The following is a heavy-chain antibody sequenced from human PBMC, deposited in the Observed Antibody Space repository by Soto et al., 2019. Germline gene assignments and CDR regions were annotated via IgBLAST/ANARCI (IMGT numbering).Heavy chain of an antibody. CDR1: GYTFTSYG. D-gene: IGHD5-12*01. CDR2: ISAYNGNT. Sequence: ASVKVSCKASGYTFTSYGISWVRQAPGQGLEWMGWISAYNGNTNYAQKLQGRVTMTTDTSTSTAYMELRSLRSDDTAVYHCARLIVAGTYGRYYYYYYMDVWGKGTTVTVSS. J-gene: IGHJ6*03. V-gene: IGHV1-18*01. CDR3: ARLIVAGTYGRYYYYYYMDV.